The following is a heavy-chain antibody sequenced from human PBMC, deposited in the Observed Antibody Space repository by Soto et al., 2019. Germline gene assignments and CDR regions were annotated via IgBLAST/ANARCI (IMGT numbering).Heavy chain of an antibody. J-gene: IGHJ4*02. D-gene: IGHD4-17*01. V-gene: IGHV3-33*05. CDR2: LQYDGTYI. Sequence: QVQLVESGGTVVQPGTSLRLSCVASGFTFSNYGMHWARQAPGKGLEWVAYLQYDGTYIHYSDSVQGRFTISRDNSRNTLYLQMNSLRAEDTALYYCVRNPRPTYGDYADYWGQGTLVTVSS. CDR3: VRNPRPTYGDYADY. CDR1: GFTFSNYG.